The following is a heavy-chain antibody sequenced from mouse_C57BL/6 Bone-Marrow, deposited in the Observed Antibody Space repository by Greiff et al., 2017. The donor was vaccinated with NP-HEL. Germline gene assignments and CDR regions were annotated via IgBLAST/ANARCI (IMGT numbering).Heavy chain of an antibody. D-gene: IGHD1-1*01. V-gene: IGHV1-81*01. Sequence: QVHVKQSGAELARPGASVKLSCKASGYTFTSYGISWVKQRTGQGLEWIGEIYPRSGNTYYNEKFKGKATLTADKSSSTAYMELRSLTSEASAVYFCASNYGSSYKTWFAYWGQGTLVTVSA. CDR2: IYPRSGNT. CDR3: ASNYGSSYKTWFAY. CDR1: GYTFTSYG. J-gene: IGHJ3*01.